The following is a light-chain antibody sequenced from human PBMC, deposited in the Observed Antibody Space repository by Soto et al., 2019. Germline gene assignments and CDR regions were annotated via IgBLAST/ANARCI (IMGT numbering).Light chain of an antibody. V-gene: IGKV1-13*02. J-gene: IGKJ3*01. Sequence: AIQLTQSPSSLSASVGDRVTITCRASQGISSALAWYQQKAGKAPKLLIYDASSLESGVPSRFSGSGSGTDFTLTISSLQPEDFATYYCKQFNSYPFTFGPGTKVDIK. CDR2: DAS. CDR3: KQFNSYPFT. CDR1: QGISSA.